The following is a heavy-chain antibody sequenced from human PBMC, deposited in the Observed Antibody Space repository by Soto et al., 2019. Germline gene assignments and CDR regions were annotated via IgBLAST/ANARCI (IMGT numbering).Heavy chain of an antibody. CDR2: ISYDGSNK. CDR1: GFTFSSYG. Sequence: PGGSLRLSCAASGFTFSSYGVHWVRQAPGKGLEWVAVISYDGSNKYYADSVKGRFTISRDNSKNTLYLQMDSLRAEDTAVYYCAKEGPYDSSGFDAFDIWGQGTMV. D-gene: IGHD3-22*01. V-gene: IGHV3-30*18. CDR3: AKEGPYDSSGFDAFDI. J-gene: IGHJ3*02.